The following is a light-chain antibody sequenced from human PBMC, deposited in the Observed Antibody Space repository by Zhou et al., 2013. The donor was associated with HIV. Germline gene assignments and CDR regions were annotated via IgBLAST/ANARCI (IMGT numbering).Light chain of an antibody. CDR2: GSS. V-gene: IGKV3D-7*01. CDR3: QQRSNWPI. CDR1: QRVSTSY. J-gene: IGKJ5*01. Sequence: EIVLTQSPGTLSLSPGERATLSCRASQRVSTSYLSWYQQKVGQAPRVLIYGSSTRAAGIPARFSGGGSGTDFTLTIDSLQPEDFAVYYCQQRSNWPIFGQGTRLEIK.